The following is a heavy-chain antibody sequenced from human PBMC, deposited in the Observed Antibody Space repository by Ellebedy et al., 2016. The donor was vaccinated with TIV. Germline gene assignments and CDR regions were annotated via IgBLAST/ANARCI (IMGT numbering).Heavy chain of an antibody. V-gene: IGHV3-23*01. J-gene: IGHJ2*01. D-gene: IGHD3-10*01. Sequence: GESLKISXAASGFTFSNYAMTWVRQAPGKGLEWVSTITASGTSTYYADSVKGRFTISRDNSKDTLNLQMNSLRGDDTAVYFCAKDAGVVWWGESPYWYFDLWGRGTLVTVSS. CDR1: GFTFSNYA. CDR2: ITASGTST. CDR3: AKDAGVVWWGESPYWYFDL.